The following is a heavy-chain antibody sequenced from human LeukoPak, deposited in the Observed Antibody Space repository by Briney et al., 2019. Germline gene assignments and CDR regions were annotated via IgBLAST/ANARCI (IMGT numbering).Heavy chain of an antibody. V-gene: IGHV1-18*01. CDR3: ARDRGLGELNFFDY. Sequence: ASVKVSCKASGYTFSSYGISWVRQAPGQGLEWMGWISGFNGDTNFAQKPQGRVTMTTDTSTSTAYMELRSLRSDDTAVYYCARDRGLGELNFFDYWGQGTLVTVSS. CDR1: GYTFSSYG. J-gene: IGHJ4*02. D-gene: IGHD3-16*01. CDR2: ISGFNGDT.